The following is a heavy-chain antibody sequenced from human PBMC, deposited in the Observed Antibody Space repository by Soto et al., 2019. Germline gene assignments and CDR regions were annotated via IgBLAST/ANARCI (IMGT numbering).Heavy chain of an antibody. CDR2: VFYSGST. CDR3: GRDRSTEVGVDV. CDR1: GGSISDDY. Sequence: PSETLALGCTVSGGSISDDYWSWIQQPPGKGRGWIGYVFYSGSTNYNPSLKSRVSISVDSSKTQVSLRVRSVTAADTATYYCGRDRSTEVGVDVWGQGTTVTVS. D-gene: IGHD3-3*01. J-gene: IGHJ6*02. V-gene: IGHV4-59*01.